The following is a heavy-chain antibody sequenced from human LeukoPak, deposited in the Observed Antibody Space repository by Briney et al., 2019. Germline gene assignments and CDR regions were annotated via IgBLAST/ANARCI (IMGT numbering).Heavy chain of an antibody. Sequence: WETLSLTCAVYGGSFSGYYWSWIRQPPGKGLQWSGEINHSGSTNYNPSLKSRVTISVDTSKNQFSLKLSSVTAADTAVYYCASRKTGYSLYWGQGTLVTVSS. V-gene: IGHV4-34*01. CDR2: INHSGST. D-gene: IGHD3-9*01. J-gene: IGHJ4*02. CDR1: GGSFSGYY. CDR3: ASRKTGYSLY.